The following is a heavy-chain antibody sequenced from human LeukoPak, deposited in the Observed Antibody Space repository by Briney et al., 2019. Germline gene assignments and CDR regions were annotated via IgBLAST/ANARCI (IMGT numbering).Heavy chain of an antibody. V-gene: IGHV4-59*08. D-gene: IGHD1-26*01. CDR1: GESFSGYY. CDR3: ARHAPVGATRRWFDP. J-gene: IGHJ5*02. Sequence: SETLSLTCAVYGESFSGYYWTWIRQPPGKGLEWIGYIYYSGSTNYNPSLKSRVTISVDTSKNQFSLKLSSVTAADTAVYYCARHAPVGATRRWFDPWGQGTLVTVSS. CDR2: IYYSGST.